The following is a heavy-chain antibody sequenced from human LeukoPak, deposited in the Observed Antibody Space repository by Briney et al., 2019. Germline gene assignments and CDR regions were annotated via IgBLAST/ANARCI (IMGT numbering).Heavy chain of an antibody. CDR3: ARVAITGYSSSSDYFDN. CDR1: GYSFTTYW. Sequence: GESLKISCKGSGYSFTTYWIGWVRQMPGKGLEWMGIIYPGDSDTRYNPSFQGQVTISADRSISTAYLQWSSLKASDTAMYYCARVAITGYSSSSDYFDNWGQGTLVTVSS. CDR2: IYPGDSDT. J-gene: IGHJ4*02. V-gene: IGHV5-51*01. D-gene: IGHD6-6*01.